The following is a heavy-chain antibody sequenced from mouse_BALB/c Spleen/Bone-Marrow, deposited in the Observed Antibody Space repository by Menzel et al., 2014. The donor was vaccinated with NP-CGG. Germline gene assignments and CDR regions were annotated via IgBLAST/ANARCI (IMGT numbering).Heavy chain of an antibody. CDR3: AREATMITWFAY. Sequence: VKLVESGPGLVAPSQSLSITCTVSGFSLTSYGVHWVRQPPGKGLEWLGVIWAGGSTNYNSALMSRLSISKDNSKSQVFLKMNSLQTDDTAMYYCAREATMITWFAYWGQGILVTVSA. CDR1: GFSLTSYG. CDR2: IWAGGST. D-gene: IGHD2-4*01. V-gene: IGHV2-9*02. J-gene: IGHJ3*01.